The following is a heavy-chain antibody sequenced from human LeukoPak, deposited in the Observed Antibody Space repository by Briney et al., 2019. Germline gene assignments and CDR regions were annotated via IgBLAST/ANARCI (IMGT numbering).Heavy chain of an antibody. V-gene: IGHV5-51*01. Sequence: GESLKISCKGSGYSFTSYWIGWVRQLPGKGLEWMGIIYPGDSDTRYSPSFQGQVTISADKSISTAYLQWSSLKASDTAMYYCARQELEREYYDSSGSMAYWGQGTLVTVSS. D-gene: IGHD3-22*01. J-gene: IGHJ4*02. CDR1: GYSFTSYW. CDR3: ARQELEREYYDSSGSMAY. CDR2: IYPGDSDT.